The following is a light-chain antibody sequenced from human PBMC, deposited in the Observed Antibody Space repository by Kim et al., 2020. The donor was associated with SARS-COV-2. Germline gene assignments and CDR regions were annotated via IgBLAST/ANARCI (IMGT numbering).Light chain of an antibody. V-gene: IGKV1-39*01. J-gene: IGKJ4*01. CDR1: QSISSY. CDR3: QQSYSSPLT. Sequence: ASVGDRVTIPCRASQSISSYLNWYQQKPGIAPKLLIYAASSLQSGVPSRFSGSGSGTDFTLTISSLQLEDFATYYCQQSYSSPLTFGGGTKVDIK. CDR2: AAS.